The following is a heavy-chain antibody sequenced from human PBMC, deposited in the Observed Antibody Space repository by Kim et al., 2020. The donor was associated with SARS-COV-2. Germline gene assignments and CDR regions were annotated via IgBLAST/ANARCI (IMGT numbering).Heavy chain of an antibody. J-gene: IGHJ6*01. D-gene: IGHD3-10*01. V-gene: IGHV7-4-1*02. CDR2: MNTSTGNP. CDR1: GYTFTTYA. CDR3: SRGVMVWGDSCYHGMDV. Sequence: ASVKVSCKASGYTFTTYAMKWVRQAPGQGLEWMGWMNTSTGNPTYAQNFKGRVAFTWDTSVSTVYMQMSSLMADDTAVYYCSRGVMVWGDSCYHGMDVR.